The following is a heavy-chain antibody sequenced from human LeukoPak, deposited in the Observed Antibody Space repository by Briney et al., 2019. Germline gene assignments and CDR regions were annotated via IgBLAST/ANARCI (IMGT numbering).Heavy chain of an antibody. CDR2: TSFSGANT. D-gene: IGHD3-16*02. V-gene: IGHV3-23*01. CDR1: GFGFKDAA. CDR3: VKDIQLSY. J-gene: IGHJ4*02. Sequence: AGGSLRLSCAASGFGFKDAAMTWVRQAPGKALEWVSLTSFSGANTYYADSVKGRFTISRNNSKSTVSLQMNSLRAEDTAMYYCVKDIQLSYWGRGTLVTVSS.